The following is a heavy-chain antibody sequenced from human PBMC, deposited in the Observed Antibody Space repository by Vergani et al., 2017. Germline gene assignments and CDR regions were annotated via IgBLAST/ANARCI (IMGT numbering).Heavy chain of an antibody. V-gene: IGHV5-51*01. CDR2: IYAGDSDV. D-gene: IGHD3-3*01. CDR3: AKTHDFSSLYSSYNWFDP. Sequence: EKQLVQSGSETKKPGESLKISCQAFRYIFSNFWIGWVRQRPGRGLEWMGIIYAGDSDVRYSPSFQGQVTTSVDKSLSTAYLQWSSLKASDTATYYCAKTHDFSSLYSSYNWFDPWGQGTQVTVSS. CDR1: RYIFSNFW. J-gene: IGHJ5*02.